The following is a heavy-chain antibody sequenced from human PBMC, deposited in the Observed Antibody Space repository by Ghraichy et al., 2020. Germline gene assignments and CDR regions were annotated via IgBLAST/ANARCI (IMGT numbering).Heavy chain of an antibody. V-gene: IGHV3-13*01. CDR2: IGTAGDT. CDR1: GFTFSSYD. Sequence: LSLTCAASGFTFSSYDMHWVRQATGKGLEWVSAIGTAGDTYYPGSVKGRFTISRENAKNSLYLQMNSLRAGDTAVYYCARALNFWSGYPPYYYYGMDVWGQGTTVTVSS. J-gene: IGHJ6*02. D-gene: IGHD3-3*01. CDR3: ARALNFWSGYPPYYYYGMDV.